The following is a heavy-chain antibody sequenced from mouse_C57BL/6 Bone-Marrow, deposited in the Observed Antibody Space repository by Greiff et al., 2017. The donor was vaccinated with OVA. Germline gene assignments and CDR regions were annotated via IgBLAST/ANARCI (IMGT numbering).Heavy chain of an antibody. V-gene: IGHV1-72*01. Sequence: VQLQQSGAELVKPGASVKLSCKASGYTFTSYWMHWVKQRPGRGLEWMGRIDPNSGGTKYNEKFTSKATLTVAKPSSTAYVQLSSLTSEYSAFYYCARSDGYYDWYFDVWGTGTTVTVSS. CDR2: IDPNSGGT. CDR3: ARSDGYYDWYFDV. CDR1: GYTFTSYW. J-gene: IGHJ1*03. D-gene: IGHD2-3*01.